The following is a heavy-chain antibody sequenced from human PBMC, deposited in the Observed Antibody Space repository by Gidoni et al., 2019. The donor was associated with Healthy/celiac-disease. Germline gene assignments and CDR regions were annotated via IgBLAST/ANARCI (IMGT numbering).Heavy chain of an antibody. CDR3: ARLQKNYFDY. V-gene: IGHV4-59*01. Sequence: QVQLQESGPGLVKPSETLSLTCTVSGGSISSYYVSWIRQPPGKGLEWIGYIYYSGSTNYNPSLKIRVTISVDTSKNQFSLKLSFVTAADTAVYYCARLQKNYFDYWGQGTLVTVSS. J-gene: IGHJ4*02. CDR2: IYYSGST. CDR1: GGSISSYY. D-gene: IGHD4-4*01.